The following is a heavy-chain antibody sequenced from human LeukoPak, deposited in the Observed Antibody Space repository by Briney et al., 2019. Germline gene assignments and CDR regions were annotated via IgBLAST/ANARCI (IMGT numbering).Heavy chain of an antibody. CDR3: TTFGIVDDY. D-gene: IGHD3-22*01. CDR1: GFTFSGSG. V-gene: IGHV3-73*01. Sequence: GGSLRLSCAASGFTFSGSGMHWVRQASGRGLEWVGGIRSKANSYARVYAASVKGRFTISRDDSKNTAYLQMNSLKTEDTAIYYCTTFGIVDDYWGQGTLVTVSS. J-gene: IGHJ4*02. CDR2: IRSKANSYAR.